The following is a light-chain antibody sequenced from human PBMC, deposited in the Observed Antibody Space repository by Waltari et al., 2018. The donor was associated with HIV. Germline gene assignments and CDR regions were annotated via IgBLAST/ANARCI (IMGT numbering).Light chain of an antibody. J-gene: IGKJ2*01. CDR3: QQYNNLYT. V-gene: IGKV3-15*01. CDR2: GAS. CDR1: QSVSSN. Sequence: EIVMTQSAATLSVSPGERANLSCRASQSVSSNLAWYQQKPCQAPRLLIYGASTRATGIPARFSGSGSETEFTLTISSLQSEDFAVYYCQQYNNLYTFGQGTKLEIK.